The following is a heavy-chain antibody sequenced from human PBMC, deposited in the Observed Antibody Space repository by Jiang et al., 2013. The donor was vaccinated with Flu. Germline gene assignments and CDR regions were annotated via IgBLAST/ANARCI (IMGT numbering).Heavy chain of an antibody. D-gene: IGHD5-12*01. CDR2: IYYSGSA. CDR1: GGSITSGDYY. J-gene: IGHJ4*02. Sequence: SQTLSLTCTVSGGSITSGDYYWSWIRQPPGKGLEWIGHIYYSGSASYNPSLESRVTISIDTSKKQFSLKLSSVTAADTAVYYCARDLWGRGYSGYDSVYWGQGTLVTVSS. V-gene: IGHV4-30-4*01. CDR3: ARDLWGRGYSGYDSVY.